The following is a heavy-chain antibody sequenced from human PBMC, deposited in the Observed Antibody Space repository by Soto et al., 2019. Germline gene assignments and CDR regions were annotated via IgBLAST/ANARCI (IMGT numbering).Heavy chain of an antibody. D-gene: IGHD3-9*01. V-gene: IGHV1-3*01. CDR1: GYAFTSYT. CDR2: ISGAKGNT. J-gene: IGHJ5*02. Sequence: QVQLVQSGAEVKNPGASVRVSCKASGYAFTSYTILWVRQAPGQSLEWMGWISGAKGNTKYSQKFQGRGTITRDTSASTAFMELSSLTSEDTAVYYCAGGGRGDFEYHWFDPWGQGTLVTVSS. CDR3: AGGGRGDFEYHWFDP.